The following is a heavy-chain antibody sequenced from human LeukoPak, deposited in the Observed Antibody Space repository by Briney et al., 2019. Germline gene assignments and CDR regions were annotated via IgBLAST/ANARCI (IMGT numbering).Heavy chain of an antibody. CDR2: IYYSGST. D-gene: IGHD3-16*01. CDR1: GGSISSGSYY. V-gene: IGHV4-39*01. CDR3: AKLGLYYFDY. Sequence: SETLSLTCVVSGGSISSGSYYWGWIRQPPGKGLEWIGSIYYSGSTYYNPSLKSRVTISVDTSKNQFSLKLSSVTAADTAVYYCAKLGLYYFDYWGQGTLVTVSS. J-gene: IGHJ4*02.